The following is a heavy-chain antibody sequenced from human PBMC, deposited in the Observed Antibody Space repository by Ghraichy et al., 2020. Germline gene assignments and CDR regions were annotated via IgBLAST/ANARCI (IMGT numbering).Heavy chain of an antibody. CDR2: IKSKTDGGTT. CDR3: TTDLYSNYWYYYYMDV. Sequence: GESLNISCAASGFTFSNAWMSWVRQAPGKGLEWVGRIKSKTDGGTTDYAAPVKGRFTISRDDSKNTLYLQMNSLKTEDTAVYYCTTDLYSNYWYYYYMDVWGKGTTVTVSS. V-gene: IGHV3-15*01. J-gene: IGHJ6*03. D-gene: IGHD4-11*01. CDR1: GFTFSNAW.